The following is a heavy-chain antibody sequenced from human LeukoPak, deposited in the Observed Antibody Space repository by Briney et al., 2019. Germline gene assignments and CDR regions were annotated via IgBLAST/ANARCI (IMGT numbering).Heavy chain of an antibody. Sequence: PGGSLRLSCAASGFTFSSYTMNWVRQAPGKGLEWVSSLSGTGRYIYYADLMKGRFTISRDNAKNSLYLQMNSLRAEDTAVYYCARSLRDAFDIWGQRTMVTVSS. V-gene: IGHV3-21*06. J-gene: IGHJ3*02. CDR1: GFTFSSYT. CDR2: LSGTGRYI. CDR3: ARSLRDAFDI.